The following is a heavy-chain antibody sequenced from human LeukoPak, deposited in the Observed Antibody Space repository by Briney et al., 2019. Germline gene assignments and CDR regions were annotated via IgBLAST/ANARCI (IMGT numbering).Heavy chain of an antibody. CDR1: GGSISTYY. V-gene: IGHV4-59*01. CDR2: IYYSGGT. Sequence: PSETLSLTCTVSGGSISTYYWSWVRQPPGKGLEWIGYIYYSGGTNYNPSLKSRVTISVDTSKNQFSLKLSFVTAADTAVYYCARGGWYSGSWSFDYWGQGTLVTVSS. J-gene: IGHJ4*02. D-gene: IGHD6-13*01. CDR3: ARGGWYSGSWSFDY.